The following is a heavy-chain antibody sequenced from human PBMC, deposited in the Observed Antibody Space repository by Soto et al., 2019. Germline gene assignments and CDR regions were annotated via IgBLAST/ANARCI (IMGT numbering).Heavy chain of an antibody. CDR2: INPNTGDT. Sequence: QVQLVQSGAEVKKPGASLKVSCEASGYTFTAYYIHWVRQAPGQGLEWMGWINPNTGDTKIAQKFQGRVTMTRDSSIRAAYLEVSSLTSDDTAVYYCARDRLSDYWGQGTRVTVSS. CDR1: GYTFTAYY. V-gene: IGHV1-2*02. J-gene: IGHJ4*02. D-gene: IGHD6-19*01. CDR3: ARDRLSDY.